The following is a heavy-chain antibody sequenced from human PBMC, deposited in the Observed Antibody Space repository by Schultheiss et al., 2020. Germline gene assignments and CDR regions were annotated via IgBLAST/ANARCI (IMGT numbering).Heavy chain of an antibody. D-gene: IGHD4-17*01. CDR1: GGSISSGGYY. CDR3: AREYGDYGYFYY. Sequence: SQTLSLTCTVSGGSISSGGYYWSWIRQHPGKGLEWIGYIYYSGSTYYNPSLKSLVTISVDTSKNQFSLKLSSVTAADTAVYYCAREYGDYGYFYYWGQGTLVTVSS. J-gene: IGHJ4*02. CDR2: IYYSGST. V-gene: IGHV4-31*01.